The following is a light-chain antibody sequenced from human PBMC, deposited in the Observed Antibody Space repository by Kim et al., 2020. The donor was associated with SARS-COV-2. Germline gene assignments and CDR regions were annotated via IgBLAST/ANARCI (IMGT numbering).Light chain of an antibody. V-gene: IGKV1-39*01. CDR3: QQSSTPPLT. CDR2: AAS. CDR1: RPMNSY. J-gene: IGKJ4*01. Sequence: DIQMTQSPSSLSASVGDRVTITCRASRPMNSYLNWFQQKSWKAPKLLIYAASTLQSGVPSRFSGSGSGTTFTLTIRSLQPEDFATYYCQQSSTPPLTFGGGTKVDIK.